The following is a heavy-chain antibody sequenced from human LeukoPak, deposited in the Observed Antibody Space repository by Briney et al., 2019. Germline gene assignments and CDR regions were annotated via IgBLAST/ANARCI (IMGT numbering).Heavy chain of an antibody. D-gene: IGHD3-9*01. CDR1: GFTFTNYW. CDR3: ARGRHFFYDNPGYSRDF. V-gene: IGHV3-7*01. CDR2: IMKDGGEK. Sequence: GGSLRLSCGTSGFTFTNYWMSWVRQTPGRGLEWVASIMKDGGEKYYADFVRGRFSICRDNAKNSVYLQMNSLRVEDTAVYYCARGRHFFYDNPGYSRDFWGQGSLVTVSS. J-gene: IGHJ4*02.